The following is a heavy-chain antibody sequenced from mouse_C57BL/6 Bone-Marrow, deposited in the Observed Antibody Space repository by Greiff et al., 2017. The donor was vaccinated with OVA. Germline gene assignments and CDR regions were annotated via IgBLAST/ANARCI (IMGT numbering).Heavy chain of an antibody. Sequence: EVQLQQSGPELVKPGASVKISCKASGYTFTDYYMNWVKQSHGKSLEWIGDINPNNGGTSYNQKFKGKATLTVDKSSSTAYMELRSLTSEDSAVYYCARKFYYGSSYGFAYWGQGTLVTVSA. J-gene: IGHJ3*01. V-gene: IGHV1-26*01. CDR3: ARKFYYGSSYGFAY. CDR2: INPNNGGT. CDR1: GYTFTDYY. D-gene: IGHD1-1*01.